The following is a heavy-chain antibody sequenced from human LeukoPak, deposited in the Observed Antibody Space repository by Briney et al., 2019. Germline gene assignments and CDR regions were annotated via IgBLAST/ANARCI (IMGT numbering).Heavy chain of an antibody. D-gene: IGHD3-22*01. J-gene: IGHJ4*02. V-gene: IGHV3-30*03. CDR2: ISYDGSNK. CDR3: ASDPARDYYDTSGYFRWVDY. Sequence: GGSLRLSCAASGFTFSSYGMHWVRQAPGKGLEWVAVISYDGSNKYYADSVKGRFTISRDNSKNTLYLQMNSLRAEDTAVYYCASDPARDYYDTSGYFRWVDYWGQGTLVTVSS. CDR1: GFTFSSYG.